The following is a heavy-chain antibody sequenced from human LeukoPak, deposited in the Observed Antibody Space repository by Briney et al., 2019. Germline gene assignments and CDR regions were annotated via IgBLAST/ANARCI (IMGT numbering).Heavy chain of an antibody. CDR3: ASPSGDYSAFDI. V-gene: IGHV3-33*08. CDR1: GFTFSSYW. J-gene: IGHJ3*02. D-gene: IGHD4-17*01. Sequence: PGGSLRLSCAASGFTFSSYWMSWVRQAPGKGLEWVAVIWYDGSNKYYAGSVKGRFTISRDNSKNTLYLQMNSLRAEDTAVYYCASPSGDYSAFDIWGQGTMVTVSS. CDR2: IWYDGSNK.